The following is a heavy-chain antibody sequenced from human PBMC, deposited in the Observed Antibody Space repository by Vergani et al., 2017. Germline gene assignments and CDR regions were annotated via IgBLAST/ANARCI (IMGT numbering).Heavy chain of an antibody. CDR3: AKGSSVGATSFDY. CDR2: IKSKTDGGTT. CDR1: GFTFSNAW. V-gene: IGHV3-15*01. Sequence: EVQLVESGGGLVKPGGSLRLSCAASGFTFSNAWMSWVRQAPGKGLEWVGRIKSKTDGGTTDYAAPVKGRFTISRDNSRDTLYLQINSLRAEDTAVYYCAKGSSVGATSFDYWGQGTLVTVSS. J-gene: IGHJ4*02. D-gene: IGHD1-26*01.